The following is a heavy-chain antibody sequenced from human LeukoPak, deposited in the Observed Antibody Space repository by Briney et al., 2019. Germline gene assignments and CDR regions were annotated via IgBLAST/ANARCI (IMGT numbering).Heavy chain of an antibody. Sequence: GGSLRLSCAASGFTFDDYAMHWVRQAPGKGLEWVSGISWNSGSIGYADSVKGRFTISRDNAKNSLYLQMNSLRAEDTALYNCATVDAFDIWGQGTMVTVSS. CDR2: ISWNSGSI. CDR1: GFTFDDYA. V-gene: IGHV3-9*01. CDR3: ATVDAFDI. J-gene: IGHJ3*02.